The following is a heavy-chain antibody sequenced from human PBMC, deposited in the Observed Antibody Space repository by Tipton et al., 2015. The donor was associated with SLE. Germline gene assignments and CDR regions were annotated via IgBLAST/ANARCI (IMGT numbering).Heavy chain of an antibody. V-gene: IGHV4-34*01. J-gene: IGHJ3*02. Sequence: TLSLTCAVYGGSFSGYYWSWIRQPPGKGLEWIGEINHSGSTNYNPSLKSRVTISVDTSKNQFSLKLSSVTAADTAVYYCARGLPTYGSGPGAFDIWGQGTMVTVSS. CDR3: ARGLPTYGSGPGAFDI. D-gene: IGHD3-10*01. CDR1: GGSFSGYY. CDR2: INHSGST.